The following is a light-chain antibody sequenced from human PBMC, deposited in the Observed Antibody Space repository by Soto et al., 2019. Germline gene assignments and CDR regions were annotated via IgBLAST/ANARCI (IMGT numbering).Light chain of an antibody. J-gene: IGKJ1*01. CDR3: EQEGRAPPT. CDR2: GAS. V-gene: IGKV3-20*01. CDR1: QSVSNNS. Sequence: IVLTQSPGTRSLSPGERATLSCRASQSVSNNSLAWYQRRPGQAPRSLIYGASSSATVIPGRFRGSGSGTDCTLTINRLETEYFAVYYWEQEGRAPPTVGRGTKVETK.